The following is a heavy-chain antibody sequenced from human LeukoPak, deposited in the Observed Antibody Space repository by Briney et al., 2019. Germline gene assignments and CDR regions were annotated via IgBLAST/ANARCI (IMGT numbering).Heavy chain of an antibody. V-gene: IGHV3-9*01. Sequence: PGGSLRLSCAASGFTFDDYAMHWVRQAPGKGLEWVSGISWNSGSIGYADSVKGRFTISRDNAKNSLYLQMISLRAEDTALYYCAKDSSTTGDYSTANPHWGQGTLVTVSS. CDR3: AKDSSTTGDYSTANPH. J-gene: IGHJ4*02. D-gene: IGHD4-11*01. CDR1: GFTFDDYA. CDR2: ISWNSGSI.